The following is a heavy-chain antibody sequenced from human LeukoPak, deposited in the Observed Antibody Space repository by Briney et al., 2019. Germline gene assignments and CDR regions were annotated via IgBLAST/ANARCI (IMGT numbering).Heavy chain of an antibody. CDR3: ARGSLPDTYYYDSSGDFDY. CDR2: ISYDGSIK. D-gene: IGHD3-22*01. V-gene: IGHV3-30-3*01. CDR1: GFTFSDYA. Sequence: GGSLRLSCAASGFTFSDYAMHWVRQAPGKGLEWVAFISYDGSIKYYADSVKGRFTISRDISKNTPYLQMNSLRAEDTAVYYCARGSLPDTYYYDSSGDFDYWGQGTLVTVSS. J-gene: IGHJ4*02.